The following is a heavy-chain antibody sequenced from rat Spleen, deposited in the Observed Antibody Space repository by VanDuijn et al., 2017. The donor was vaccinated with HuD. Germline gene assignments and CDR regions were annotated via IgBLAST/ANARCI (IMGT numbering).Heavy chain of an antibody. D-gene: IGHD3-7*01. J-gene: IGHJ2*01. Sequence: NSALKSRLSISRDTSKSQVFLKMNSLQTEDTAIYFCARDEGSYLDYWGQGVMVTVSS. V-gene: IGHV2-19*01. CDR3: ARDEGSYLDY.